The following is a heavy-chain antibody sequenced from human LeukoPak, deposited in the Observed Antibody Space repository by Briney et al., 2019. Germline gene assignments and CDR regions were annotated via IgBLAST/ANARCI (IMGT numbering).Heavy chain of an antibody. Sequence: GAGPTLVNPTQTLTLSFTFSGFSPSTYGVGVGYIRQPPGKALEWLALICWHEDKRYSPYVKCRLTITKATSTDQVVLTMTGMDPVDTSTFYCARMNSSGPIDYWGQGTLVTVS. D-gene: IGHD3-22*01. CDR3: ARMNSSGPIDY. J-gene: IGHJ4*02. CDR2: ICWHEDK. V-gene: IGHV2-5*01. CDR1: GFSPSTYGVG.